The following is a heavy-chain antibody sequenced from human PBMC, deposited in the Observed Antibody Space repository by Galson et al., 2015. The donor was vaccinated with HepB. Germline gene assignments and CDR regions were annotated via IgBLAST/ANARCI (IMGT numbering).Heavy chain of an antibody. V-gene: IGHV3-48*01. Sequence: SLRLSCAASGFTFSSYSMNWVRQAPGKGLEWVSYISSSSGTIYYADSVKGRYTISRDNAKNSLYLQMNSLRAEDTAVYYCASARGYCSSTSCSLPWFDPWGQGTLVTVSS. CDR1: GFTFSSYS. CDR3: ASARGYCSSTSCSLPWFDP. J-gene: IGHJ5*02. CDR2: ISSSSGTI. D-gene: IGHD2-2*01.